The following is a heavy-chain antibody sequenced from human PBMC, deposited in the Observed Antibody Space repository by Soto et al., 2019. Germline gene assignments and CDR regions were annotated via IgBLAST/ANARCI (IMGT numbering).Heavy chain of an antibody. Sequence: QVQLVQSGAEVKKPGASVKVSCEASGYTFTSYGISWVRQAPGQGLEWMGWISAYNGNTNYAQKLQGRVTMTTDTSTNTGYMELRSLRSDDTAVYYCARGDCSSTSCSTGTEYFDHWGQGTLVTVSS. V-gene: IGHV1-18*01. J-gene: IGHJ4*02. CDR2: ISAYNGNT. CDR1: GYTFTSYG. CDR3: ARGDCSSTSCSTGTEYFDH. D-gene: IGHD2-2*01.